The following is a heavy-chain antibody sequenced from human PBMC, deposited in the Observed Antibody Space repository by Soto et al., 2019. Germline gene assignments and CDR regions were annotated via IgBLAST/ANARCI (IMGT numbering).Heavy chain of an antibody. CDR1: GYTFTDYD. D-gene: IGHD2-2*03. CDR2: VSPDSGNS. V-gene: IGHV1-8*01. CDR3: EVTTGY. Sequence: QVQVVQYRAEVKKPGASVKVSCKTSGYTFTDYDINWVRQAPGQGLEWMGWVSPDSGNSGYAKQFQGRVTMTRDTSISTVYMELNSLTSEDTAVYYCEVTTGYWGQGTMVTVSS. J-gene: IGHJ4*02.